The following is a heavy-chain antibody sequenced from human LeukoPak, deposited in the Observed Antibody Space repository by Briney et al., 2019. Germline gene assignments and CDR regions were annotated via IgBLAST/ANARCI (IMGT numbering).Heavy chain of an antibody. D-gene: IGHD3-10*01. J-gene: IGHJ4*02. V-gene: IGHV3-21*04. CDR1: GFTFSSYS. CDR2: ISSSSSYI. Sequence: PGGSLRLSCAASGFTFSSYSMNWVRQAPGKGLEWVSSISSSSSYIYYADSVKGRFTISRDNAKNSLYVQMNNLKPEDTALYYCAKASGSGIFNPFDYWGQGTLVTVSS. CDR3: AKASGSGIFNPFDY.